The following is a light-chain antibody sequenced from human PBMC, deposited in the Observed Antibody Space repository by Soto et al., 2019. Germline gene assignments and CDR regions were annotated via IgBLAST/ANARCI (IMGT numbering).Light chain of an antibody. J-gene: IGLJ2*01. V-gene: IGLV2-8*01. CDR2: EVS. Sequence: QSALTQPPSASGSPGQSVTISCTGTSSDVGAYNYVSWYQQYPGKAPKLMISEVSKRPSGVPDRFSGSKSGNTASLTVSGLQAEDEADYYCSSYVGSNNLLFGGGTKLTVL. CDR1: SSDVGAYNY. CDR3: SSYVGSNNLL.